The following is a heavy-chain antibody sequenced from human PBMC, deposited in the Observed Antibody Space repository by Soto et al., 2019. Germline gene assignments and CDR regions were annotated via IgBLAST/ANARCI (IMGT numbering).Heavy chain of an antibody. D-gene: IGHD6-25*01. J-gene: IGHJ4*02. Sequence: GGSLRLSCAASRFTFSSYAMSWVRQAPGKGLEWVSAISGSGGSTYYADSVKGRFTISSDNSKNTLYLQMNSLSAEDTAVYYCPKHPGVSRLAARHWGQGTLVTVSS. V-gene: IGHV3-23*01. CDR1: RFTFSSYA. CDR2: ISGSGGST. CDR3: PKHPGVSRLAARH.